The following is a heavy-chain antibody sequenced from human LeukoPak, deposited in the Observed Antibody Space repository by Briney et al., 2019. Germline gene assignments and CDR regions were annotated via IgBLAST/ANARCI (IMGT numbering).Heavy chain of an antibody. V-gene: IGHV3-23*01. CDR2: ISGSGGST. D-gene: IGHD5-18*01. J-gene: IGHJ4*02. CDR1: GFTISSYA. CDR3: AKDGTWIQLWLGY. Sequence: AGSLSLSCAASGFTISSYAMTWVRQAPGKGLEWVSAISGSGGSTYYVDSVKGRFTISRDNSKNSLYLQMNSLRVEDTAIYFCAKDGTWIQLWLGYWGQGTLVTVSS.